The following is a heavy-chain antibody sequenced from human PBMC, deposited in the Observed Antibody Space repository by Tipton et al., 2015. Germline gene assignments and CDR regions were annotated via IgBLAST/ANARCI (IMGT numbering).Heavy chain of an antibody. CDR1: GGSIGSSGYY. V-gene: IGHV4-39*01. Sequence: TLSLTCTVSGGSIGSSGYYWGWIRQPPGKGLEWIGNIYHTGSSYSDLSLKSRVTLSVDTSKNQFSLRLASVTAADTAVYHCARLRGHIIMTRGDNAGFFYDYWGQGTLVTVAS. CDR3: ARLRGHIIMTRGDNAGFFYDY. D-gene: IGHD3-10*01. CDR2: IYHTGSS. J-gene: IGHJ4*02.